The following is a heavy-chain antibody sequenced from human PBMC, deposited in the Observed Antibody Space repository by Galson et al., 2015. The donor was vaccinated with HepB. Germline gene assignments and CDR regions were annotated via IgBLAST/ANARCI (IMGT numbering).Heavy chain of an antibody. CDR2: IYSGGST. J-gene: IGHJ5*02. Sequence: SLRLSCAASGFTVSSNYMSWVRQAPGKGLEWVSVIYSGGSTYYADSVKGRFTISRDNSKNTLYLQMNSLRAEDTAVYYCARLIAAAGAQNWFDPWGQGTLVTVSS. CDR3: ARLIAAAGAQNWFDP. CDR1: GFTVSSNY. D-gene: IGHD6-13*01. V-gene: IGHV3-53*01.